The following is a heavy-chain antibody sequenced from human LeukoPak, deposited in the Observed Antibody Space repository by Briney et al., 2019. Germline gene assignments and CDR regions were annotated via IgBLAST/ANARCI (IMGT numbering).Heavy chain of an antibody. CDR1: GGSVNNYY. CDR3: AAHAAISAAGTAPFDN. D-gene: IGHD6-13*01. V-gene: IGHV4-59*08. CDR2: IYRGNT. Sequence: KPSETLSLTCTVSGGSVNNYYWSWIRQPPGKGLDWIGCIYRGNTKYNPSLKSRVTISMDTSQNQISLKLISGTAADTAVYYCAAHAAISAAGTAPFDNWGQGMLVTVSS. J-gene: IGHJ4*02.